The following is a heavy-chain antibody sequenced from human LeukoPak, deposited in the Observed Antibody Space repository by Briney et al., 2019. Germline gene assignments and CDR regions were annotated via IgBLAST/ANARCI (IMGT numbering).Heavy chain of an antibody. Sequence: GASVKVSCKASGYTFTGYYVHGLRQAAGQGLEWMGWINSNTGDTNYAQKFQGRVTMTRDTSINTAYMDLSGLRSDDTAVYYCSRYYRYFDYWGQGTLVTVSS. CDR2: INSNTGDT. V-gene: IGHV1-2*02. D-gene: IGHD3-10*01. J-gene: IGHJ4*02. CDR3: SRYYRYFDY. CDR1: GYTFTGYY.